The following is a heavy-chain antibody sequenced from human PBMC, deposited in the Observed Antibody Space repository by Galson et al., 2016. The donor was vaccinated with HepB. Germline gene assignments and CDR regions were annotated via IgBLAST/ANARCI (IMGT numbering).Heavy chain of an antibody. CDR3: ARRGYYAMDV. D-gene: IGHD2-15*01. CDR2: IYPDDSDT. Sequence: QSGAEVKKPGESLKISCKASAHSFTSYWIAWVRQTPGKGLEWMGSIYPDDSDTRYSPSLQGQVTMSADKSSSTAYLQWSTLKASDTAIYFCARRGYYAMDVWGQGTTVIVSS. V-gene: IGHV5-51*01. J-gene: IGHJ6*02. CDR1: AHSFTSYW.